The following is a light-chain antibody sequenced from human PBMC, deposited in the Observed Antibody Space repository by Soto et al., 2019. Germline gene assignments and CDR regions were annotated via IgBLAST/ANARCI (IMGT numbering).Light chain of an antibody. CDR3: FQGLQTPPIT. J-gene: IGKJ5*01. Sequence: EIVMTQSPLTLPVTPGEPASISCRSSQSLHYCNGYNYLDWYFQKPGQSPQLLISLGSTRASGVPDRFSGSGSGTDFTLKISRVEADDVGVYYCFQGLQTPPITFGQGTRLEIK. CDR1: QSLHYCNGYNY. CDR2: LGS. V-gene: IGKV2-28*01.